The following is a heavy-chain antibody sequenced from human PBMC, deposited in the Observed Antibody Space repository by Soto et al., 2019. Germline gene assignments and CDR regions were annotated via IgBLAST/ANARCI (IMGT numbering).Heavy chain of an antibody. Sequence: QLQLQESGPGLVKPSETLSLTCTVPGGSISSSSYYWGWIRQPPGKGLEWIGSISYSGSTSYNPSLTSRVTISVDTSKNQFSLKLRSVTASDTAVYYCATPREYTSSWYRFDYWGQGTLVTVSS. V-gene: IGHV4-39*01. D-gene: IGHD6-13*01. CDR3: ATPREYTSSWYRFDY. J-gene: IGHJ4*02. CDR2: ISYSGST. CDR1: GGSISSSSYY.